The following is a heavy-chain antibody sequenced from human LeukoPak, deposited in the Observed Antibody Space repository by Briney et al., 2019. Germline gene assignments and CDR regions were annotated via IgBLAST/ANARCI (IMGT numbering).Heavy chain of an antibody. CDR1: GYTFTSYY. D-gene: IGHD3-3*01. V-gene: IGHV1-46*01. CDR3: ARGGLTYYDFWSGYYDDAFDI. Sequence: GASVKVSRKASGYTFTSYYMHWVRQAPGQGLEWMGIINPSGGSTSYAQKFQGRVTMTRDTSTSTVYMELSSLRSEDTAVYYCARGGLTYYDFWSGYYDDAFDIWGQGTMVTVSS. CDR2: INPSGGST. J-gene: IGHJ3*02.